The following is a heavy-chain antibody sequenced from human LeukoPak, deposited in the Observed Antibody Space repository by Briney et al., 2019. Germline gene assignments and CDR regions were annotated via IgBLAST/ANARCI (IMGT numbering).Heavy chain of an antibody. CDR1: GFSFSSFA. Sequence: PGGSLRPSCAASGFSFSSFAMSWVRQAPGKGLEWVSGISASAGSTYYADSVKGRFTISRDNSKNTLYLQMNSLRAEDTAVYYCAKDTPGGIGLFDYWGQGTLVTVSS. V-gene: IGHV3-23*01. CDR2: ISASAGST. D-gene: IGHD3-16*01. CDR3: AKDTPGGIGLFDY. J-gene: IGHJ4*02.